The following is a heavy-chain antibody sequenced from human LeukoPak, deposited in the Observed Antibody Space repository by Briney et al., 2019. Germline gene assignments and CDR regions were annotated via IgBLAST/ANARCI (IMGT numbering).Heavy chain of an antibody. CDR3: TTPESFDY. D-gene: IGHD1-14*01. Sequence: PGGSLRLSCAASGLTFSSYEMNWVRQAPGKGLEWLSYISSSGGTIYYADSVRGRFTISRDNAKNSLYLQMNSLRAEDTAIYYCTTPESFDYWGQGTLVTVSS. CDR1: GLTFSSYE. V-gene: IGHV3-48*03. J-gene: IGHJ4*02. CDR2: ISSSGGTI.